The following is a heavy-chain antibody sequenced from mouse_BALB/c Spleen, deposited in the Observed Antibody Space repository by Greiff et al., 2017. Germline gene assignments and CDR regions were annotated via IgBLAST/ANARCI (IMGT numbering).Heavy chain of an antibody. D-gene: IGHD3-1*01. CDR2: IDPANGNT. CDR3: ARSGGLYAMDY. Sequence: EVQLQESGAELVKPGASVKLSCTASGFNIKDTYMHWVKQRPEQGLEWIGRIDPANGNTKYDPKFQGKATITADTSSNTAYLQLSSLTSEDTAVYYCARSGGLYAMDYWGQGTSVTVSS. J-gene: IGHJ4*01. V-gene: IGHV14-3*02. CDR1: GFNIKDTY.